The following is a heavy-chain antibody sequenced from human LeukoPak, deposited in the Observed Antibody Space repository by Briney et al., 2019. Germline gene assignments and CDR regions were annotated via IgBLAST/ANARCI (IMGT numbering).Heavy chain of an antibody. J-gene: IGHJ4*02. Sequence: ATVTVSCKVSGYTLTELSMHWVRQAPGKGLEWMGGFDPEDGETIYAQKFQGRVTMTEDTSTDTAHMELSSLRSEDTAVYYCATDPGIAVAGSVWGQGTLVTVSS. CDR3: ATDPGIAVAGSV. CDR1: GYTLTELS. D-gene: IGHD6-19*01. CDR2: FDPEDGET. V-gene: IGHV1-24*01.